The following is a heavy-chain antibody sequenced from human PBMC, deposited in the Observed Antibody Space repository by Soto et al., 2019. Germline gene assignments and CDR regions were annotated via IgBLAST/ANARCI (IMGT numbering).Heavy chain of an antibody. CDR2: ISYDGSNK. J-gene: IGHJ4*02. D-gene: IGHD1-26*01. CDR3: AKWGGAGGDY. Sequence: SGGSLRLSCAASGFTFSSYGMHWVRQAPGKGLEWVAVISYDGSNKYYADSVKGRFTVSRDNAKNSLYLQMNSLRAEDTAVYYCAKWGGAGGDYWGQGTLVTVSS. CDR1: GFTFSSYG. V-gene: IGHV3-30*18.